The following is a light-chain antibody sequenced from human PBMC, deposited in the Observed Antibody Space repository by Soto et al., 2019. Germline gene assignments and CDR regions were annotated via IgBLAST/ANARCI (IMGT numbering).Light chain of an antibody. CDR1: RSNIGSNT. Sequence: QSVLTQPPSASGTPGQRVTISCSGSRSNIGSNTVNWYQPLPGTAPKLLIYVNNQRPSGVPDRFSGSKSGTSASLAISGLQSEDEADYYCEARDDSLNGPVFGGGTKLTVL. CDR2: VNN. CDR3: EARDDSLNGPV. J-gene: IGLJ2*01. V-gene: IGLV1-44*01.